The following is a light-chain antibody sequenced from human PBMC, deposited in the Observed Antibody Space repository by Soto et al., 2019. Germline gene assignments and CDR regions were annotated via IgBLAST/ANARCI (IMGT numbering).Light chain of an antibody. J-gene: IGLJ1*01. Sequence: QSALTQPASVCGSPGQSITISCTGTSSDVGGYSYVSWYLQHPGKAPKLMIYEVSNRPSGVSDRFSGSKSGNTASLTISGLQAEDEADYYCSSYTSSTTQVFGTGTKLTVL. CDR1: SSDVGGYSY. CDR2: EVS. V-gene: IGLV2-14*01. CDR3: SSYTSSTTQV.